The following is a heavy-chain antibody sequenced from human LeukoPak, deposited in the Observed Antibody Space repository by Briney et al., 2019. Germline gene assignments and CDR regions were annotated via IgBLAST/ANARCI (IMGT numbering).Heavy chain of an antibody. CDR3: ASYGDYDRGYFDY. J-gene: IGHJ4*02. CDR1: GFTFSSYS. Sequence: GGSLRLSCAASGFTFSSYSVNWVRQAPGKGLEWVSSISSSSSYIYYADSVKGRFTISRDNAKNSLYLQMNSLRAEDTAVYYCASYGDYDRGYFDYWGQGTLVTVSS. D-gene: IGHD4-17*01. CDR2: ISSSSSYI. V-gene: IGHV3-21*01.